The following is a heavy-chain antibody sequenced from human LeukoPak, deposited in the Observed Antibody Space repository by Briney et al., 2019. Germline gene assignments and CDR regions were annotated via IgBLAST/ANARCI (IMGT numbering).Heavy chain of an antibody. CDR3: ARDRGSYAWDY. J-gene: IGHJ4*02. V-gene: IGHV3-66*02. D-gene: IGHD5-12*01. CDR2: IYSGGST. Sequence: PGGSLRLSCAVSGFTVSSNYMNWDRQAPGKGLEWVSVIYSGGSTYYADSVKGRFTISRDNSKNTLYLQMNSLRPEDTAVYYCARDRGSYAWDYWGQGTLVTVSS. CDR1: GFTVSSNY.